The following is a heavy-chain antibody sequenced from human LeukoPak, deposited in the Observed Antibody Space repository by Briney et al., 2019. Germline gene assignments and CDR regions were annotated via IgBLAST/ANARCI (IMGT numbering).Heavy chain of an antibody. CDR2: ISSSGSTI. CDR1: GFTFSSYE. J-gene: IGHJ6*03. Sequence: GGSLRLSCAASGFTFSSYEMNWVRQAPGKGLEWVSYISSSGSTIYYADSVKGRFTLSRDNAKNSLYLQMNSLRAEDTAVYYCASRQGHGDHEPFYYYYYMDVWGKGTTVTISS. D-gene: IGHD4-17*01. V-gene: IGHV3-48*03. CDR3: ASRQGHGDHEPFYYYYYMDV.